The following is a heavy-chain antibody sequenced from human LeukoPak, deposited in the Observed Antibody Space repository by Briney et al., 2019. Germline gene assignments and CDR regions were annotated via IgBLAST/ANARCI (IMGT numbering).Heavy chain of an antibody. CDR1: GFTFSSYS. CDR2: IGSSSSYI. D-gene: IGHD2-2*01. V-gene: IGHV3-21*01. J-gene: IGHJ5*02. CDR3: ARDGAAMEWFDP. Sequence: GGSLRLSCAASGFTFSSYSMNWVRQAPGKGLEWVSSIGSSSSYIYYADSVKGRFTISRDNAKNSLYLQMNSLRAEDTAVYYCARDGAAMEWFDPWGQGTLVTVSS.